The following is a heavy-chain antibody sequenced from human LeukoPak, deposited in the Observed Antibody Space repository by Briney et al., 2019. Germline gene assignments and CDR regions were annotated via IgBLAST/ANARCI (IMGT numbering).Heavy chain of an antibody. CDR1: GGSISSSSYY. CDR2: IYYSGST. V-gene: IGHV4-39*01. CDR3: ARLPYSSSWCYFDY. D-gene: IGHD6-13*01. J-gene: IGHJ4*02. Sequence: SETLSLTCTVSGGSISSSSYYWGWIRQPPGKGLEWIGSIYYSGSTYYNPSLKSRVTISVDTSKNQFSLKLSSVTAADTAVYYCARLPYSSSWCYFDYWGQGTLVTVSS.